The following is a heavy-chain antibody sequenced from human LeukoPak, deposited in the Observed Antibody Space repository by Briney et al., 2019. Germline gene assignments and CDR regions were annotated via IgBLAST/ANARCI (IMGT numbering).Heavy chain of an antibody. CDR2: ISSSSSYI. CDR1: GFTFSSYS. CDR3: ARARSGRDGYNLFFDY. J-gene: IGHJ4*02. V-gene: IGHV3-21*01. D-gene: IGHD5-24*01. Sequence: GGSLRLSCAASGFTFSSYSMNWVRQPPGKGLEWVSSISSSSSYIYYADSVKGRFTISRDNAKNSLYLQMNSLRAEDTAVYCCARARSGRDGYNLFFDYWGQGTLVTVSS.